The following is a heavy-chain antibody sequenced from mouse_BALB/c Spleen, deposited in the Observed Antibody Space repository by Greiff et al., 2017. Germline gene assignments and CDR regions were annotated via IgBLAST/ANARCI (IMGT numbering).Heavy chain of an antibody. J-gene: IGHJ1*01. V-gene: IGHV3-8*02. D-gene: IGHD2-2*01. CDR2: ISYSGST. Sequence: EVMLVESGPSLVKPSQTLSLTCSVTGDSITSGYWNWIRKFPGNKLEYMGYISYSGSTYYNPSLKSRISITRDTSKNQYYLQLNSVTTEDTATYYCARSIGYHWYFDVWGAGTTVTVSS. CDR1: GDSITSGY. CDR3: ARSIGYHWYFDV.